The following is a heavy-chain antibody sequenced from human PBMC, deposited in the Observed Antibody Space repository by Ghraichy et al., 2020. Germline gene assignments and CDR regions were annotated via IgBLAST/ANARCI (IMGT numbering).Heavy chain of an antibody. D-gene: IGHD4/OR15-4a*01. CDR2: IDHRGGT. Sequence: SETLPLTCDVSGATLSEYYFTWIRQPPGKALEWIGEIDHRGGTDYNPSLQSRVSISVDTSQNQLSLKLRSVTAADTSVYYCASITRAGAFDFWGHGSLVTVSS. CDR1: GATLSEYY. J-gene: IGHJ5*01. CDR3: ASITRAGAFDF. V-gene: IGHV4-34*08.